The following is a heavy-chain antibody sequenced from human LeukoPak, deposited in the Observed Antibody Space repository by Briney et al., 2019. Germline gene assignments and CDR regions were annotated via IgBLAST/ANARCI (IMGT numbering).Heavy chain of an antibody. V-gene: IGHV3-30*18. Sequence: GGSLRLSCAASGFTLSSYGMHWVRQAPGKGLEWVAVISYDGSNKYYADSVKGRFTISRDNSKNTLYLQMNSLRAEDTAVYYCAKDLLYFDWLLPDYWGQGTLVTVSS. CDR1: GFTLSSYG. J-gene: IGHJ4*02. CDR2: ISYDGSNK. CDR3: AKDLLYFDWLLPDY. D-gene: IGHD3-9*01.